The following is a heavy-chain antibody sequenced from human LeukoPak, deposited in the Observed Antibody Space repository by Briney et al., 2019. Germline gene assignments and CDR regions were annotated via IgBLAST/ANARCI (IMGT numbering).Heavy chain of an antibody. J-gene: IGHJ6*03. CDR2: IYPGDSDT. CDR1: GYSFTSYW. Sequence: GESLKISCKGSGYSFTSYWIGWVRQMPGKGLEWMGIIYPGDSDTRYSPSFQGQVTISADKSISTAYLQWSSLKASDTAMYYCATQAIAGESYYYYYYMDVWGKGTTVTISS. D-gene: IGHD6-13*01. CDR3: ATQAIAGESYYYYYYMDV. V-gene: IGHV5-51*01.